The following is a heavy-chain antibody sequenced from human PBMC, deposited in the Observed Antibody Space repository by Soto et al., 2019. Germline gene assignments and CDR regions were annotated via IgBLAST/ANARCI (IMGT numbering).Heavy chain of an antibody. Sequence: GESLKISCKGSGYSFTSYWIGWVRQMPGKGLEWMGIIYPGDSDTRYSPSFQGQVTISADKSISTAYLQWSRLKASDTAMYYCARHRDPAVVVAANNWFNPWGQGTLVTVSS. D-gene: IGHD2-15*01. J-gene: IGHJ5*02. V-gene: IGHV5-51*01. CDR1: GYSFTSYW. CDR3: ARHRDPAVVVAANNWFNP. CDR2: IYPGDSDT.